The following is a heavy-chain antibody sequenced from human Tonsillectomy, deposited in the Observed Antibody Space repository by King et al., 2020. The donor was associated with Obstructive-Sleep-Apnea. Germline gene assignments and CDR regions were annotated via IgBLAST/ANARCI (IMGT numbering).Heavy chain of an antibody. Sequence: VQLQQWGAGLLKPSETLSLTCAVFGGSFSDYYWSWIRQPPGKGLEWIGEVNHSGSTNYNPSPSLKIRVTIAVDTSKNQFSLKLSSVTAADTAVYYCARGSGAAAVNWFDPWGQGTLVTVSS. J-gene: IGHJ5*02. CDR2: VNHSGST. D-gene: IGHD6-13*01. CDR3: ARGSGAAAVNWFDP. CDR1: GGSFSDYY. V-gene: IGHV4-34*01.